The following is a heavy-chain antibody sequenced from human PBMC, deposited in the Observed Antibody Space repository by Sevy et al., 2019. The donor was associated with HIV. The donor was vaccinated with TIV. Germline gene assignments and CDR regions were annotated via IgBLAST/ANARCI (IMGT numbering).Heavy chain of an antibody. Sequence: GGSLRLSCVASKFPFRSNGFHWVRQPPGKGLEWLSYINFDGSDRKYADSGKGRFTVSRDNSMNTLYLQMNSLRAADTAVYYCAKDLRVVIPAAMQPADLWGQGTLVTVSS. CDR2: INFDGSDR. CDR1: KFPFRSNG. J-gene: IGHJ5*02. V-gene: IGHV3-30*02. CDR3: AKDLRVVIPAAMQPADL. D-gene: IGHD2-2*01.